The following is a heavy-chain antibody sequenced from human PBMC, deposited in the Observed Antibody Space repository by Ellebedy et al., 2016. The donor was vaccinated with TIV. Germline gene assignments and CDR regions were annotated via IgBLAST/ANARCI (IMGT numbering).Heavy chain of an antibody. CDR1: GFNFRSYW. CDR3: VRDRGRPDSFDL. J-gene: IGHJ3*01. V-gene: IGHV3-74*01. Sequence: PGGSLRLSCATSGFNFRSYWMHWVRQAPGKGLAWVSHVNGDESTTVYADSVKGRFTISKDIAKSTLFLQMNSLRAEDTAVYYGVRDRGRPDSFDLWGRGTMVIVSS. CDR2: VNGDESTT.